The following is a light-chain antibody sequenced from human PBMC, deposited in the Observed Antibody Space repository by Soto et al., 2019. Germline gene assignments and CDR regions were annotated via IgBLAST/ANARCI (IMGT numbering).Light chain of an antibody. V-gene: IGLV2-14*01. J-gene: IGLJ1*01. CDR3: SSYTSSSTGV. CDR1: SSDVGGYEF. CDR2: DVS. Sequence: QSVLSQPASGSGSPGQSITISCTGTSSDVGGYEFVSWYQQHPDNAPKLIIYDVSDRPSGESSRFSGSKSANTASLTISGLQAEDEADYYCSSYTSSSTGVFGTGTKVTVL.